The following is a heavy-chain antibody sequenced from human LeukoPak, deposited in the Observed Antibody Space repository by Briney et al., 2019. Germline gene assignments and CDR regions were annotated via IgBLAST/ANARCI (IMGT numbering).Heavy chain of an antibody. J-gene: IGHJ6*03. CDR2: IIPIFGTA. CDR3: ARDFSGSSYYYYYMDV. D-gene: IGHD1-26*01. CDR1: GYTFTGYY. Sequence: GASVKVSCKASGYTFTGYYMHWVRQAPGQGLEWMGGIIPIFGTANYAQKFQGRVTITADESTSTAYMELSSLRSEDTAVYYCARDFSGSSYYYYYMDVWGKGTTVTISS. V-gene: IGHV1-69*13.